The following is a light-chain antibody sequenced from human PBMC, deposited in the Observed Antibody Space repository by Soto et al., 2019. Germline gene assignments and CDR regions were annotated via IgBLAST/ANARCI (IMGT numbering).Light chain of an antibody. J-gene: IGKJ4*01. V-gene: IGKV1-27*01. CDR3: QKYNNALRGVT. Sequence: DIQMTQSPSSLSASVGDRVTITCRASQGISNYLAWYQQKPGKVPKLLIYAASTLQSGVPSRFSGSGSWSDFTLPISSLQPEDVATYYCQKYNNALRGVTFGGGTKVEIK. CDR2: AAS. CDR1: QGISNY.